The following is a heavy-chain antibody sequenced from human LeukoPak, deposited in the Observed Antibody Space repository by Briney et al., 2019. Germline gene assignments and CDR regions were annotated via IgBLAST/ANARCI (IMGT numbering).Heavy chain of an antibody. CDR3: ASRVVTSFDY. D-gene: IGHD3-3*01. V-gene: IGHV3-21*01. CDR1: GFTFSSYS. CDR2: ISSSSSYI. Sequence: GGSLRLSCAASGFTFSSYSMNWVRQAPGKGLEWVSSISSSSSYIYYADSVKGRFTISRDISENTLYLQMNALRAEDTAVYYCASRVVTSFDYWGQGTLVTVSS. J-gene: IGHJ4*02.